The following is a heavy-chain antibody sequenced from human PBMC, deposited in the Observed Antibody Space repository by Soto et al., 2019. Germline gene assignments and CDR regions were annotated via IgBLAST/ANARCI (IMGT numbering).Heavy chain of an antibody. CDR1: GFTFSSYS. CDR2: ISSSSSYI. J-gene: IGHJ3*02. V-gene: IGHV3-21*01. D-gene: IGHD2-2*01. CDR3: ARVSDSSYAFDI. Sequence: PGGSLRLSCAASGFTFSSYSMNWVRQAPGKGLEWVSSISSSSSYIYYADSVKGRFTISRDNAKNSLYLQMNSLRAEDTAVYYCARVSDSSYAFDIWGQGTMVTVSS.